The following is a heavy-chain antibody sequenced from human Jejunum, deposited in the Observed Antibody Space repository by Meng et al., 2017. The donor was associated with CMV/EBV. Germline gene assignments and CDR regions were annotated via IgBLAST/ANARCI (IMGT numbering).Heavy chain of an antibody. CDR2: VSHSGSS. CDR1: ITGNEYY. D-gene: IGHD4-11*01. V-gene: IGHV4-61*08. J-gene: IGHJ6*02. Sequence: ITGNEYYWSWIRQAQGKALEWIGYVSHSGSSSYNPSLESRVAMSLDTSKNQFSLKLSSVTAADTAVYYCARKIVRDYTRDGMDVWGQGTTVTVSS. CDR3: ARKIVRDYTRDGMDV.